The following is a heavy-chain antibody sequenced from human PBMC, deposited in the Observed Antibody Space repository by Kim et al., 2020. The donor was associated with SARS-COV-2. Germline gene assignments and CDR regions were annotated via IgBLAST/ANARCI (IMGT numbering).Heavy chain of an antibody. D-gene: IGHD3-10*01. CDR1: GGSISSSNW. CDR2: IYHSGST. Sequence: SETLSLTCAVSGGSISSSNWWSWVRQPPGKGLEWIGEIYHSGSTNYNPSLKSRVTISVDKSKNQFSLKLSSVTAADTAVYYCARLRGGYGSGSYYPFDPCGQGTLVTVSS. V-gene: IGHV4-4*02. CDR3: ARLRGGYGSGSYYPFDP. J-gene: IGHJ5*02.